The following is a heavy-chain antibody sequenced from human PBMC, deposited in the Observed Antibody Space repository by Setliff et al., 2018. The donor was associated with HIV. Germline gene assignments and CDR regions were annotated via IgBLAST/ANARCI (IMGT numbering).Heavy chain of an antibody. Sequence: ASVKVSCKASGYTFTSYGISWVRQAPGQGLEWMGWISAYNGNTNYAQKLQGRVTMTTDTSTSTAYMELRSLRSDDPAVYYCARVGGPSPNDSNIRNLNLSHSNTQPCPRLSGCSFADTVSSWRCLW. V-gene: IGHV1-18*01. J-gene: IGHJ2*01. CDR1: GYTFTSYG. CDR2: ISAYNGNT. CDR3: ARVGGPSPNDSNIRNLNLSHSNTQPCPRLSGCSFADTVSSWRCL. D-gene: IGHD3-22*01.